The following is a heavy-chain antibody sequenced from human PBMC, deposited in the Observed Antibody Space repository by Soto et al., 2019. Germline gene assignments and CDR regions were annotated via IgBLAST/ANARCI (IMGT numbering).Heavy chain of an antibody. J-gene: IGHJ6*02. CDR2: ISSSSSYI. CDR1: GFTFSSYS. Sequence: SLRLSCAASGFTFSSYSMNWVRQAPGKGLEWVSSISSSSSYIYYADSVKGRFTISRDNAKNSLYLQMNSLRAEDTAVYYCARDPEYCSGGSCYAYYYGMDVWGQGTTVTVSS. V-gene: IGHV3-21*01. D-gene: IGHD2-15*01. CDR3: ARDPEYCSGGSCYAYYYGMDV.